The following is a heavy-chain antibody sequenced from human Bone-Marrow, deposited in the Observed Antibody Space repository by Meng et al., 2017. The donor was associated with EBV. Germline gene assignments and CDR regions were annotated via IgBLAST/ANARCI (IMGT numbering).Heavy chain of an antibody. J-gene: IGHJ5*02. V-gene: IGHV3-21*01. CDR3: ARGMVRGVIITRLFDT. CDR1: GFTFSSYS. CDR2: ISSSSSYI. D-gene: IGHD3-10*01. Sequence: EVQLVESGGGLVKPGGSLRLSCAASGFTFSSYSMNWVRQAPGKGLEWVSSISSSSSYIYYADSVKGRFTISRDNAKNSLYLQMNSLRAEDTAVYYCARGMVRGVIITRLFDTWGQGTLVTVAS.